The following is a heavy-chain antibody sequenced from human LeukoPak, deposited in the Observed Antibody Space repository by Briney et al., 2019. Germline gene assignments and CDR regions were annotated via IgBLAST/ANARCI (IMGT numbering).Heavy chain of an antibody. J-gene: IGHJ4*02. V-gene: IGHV3-23*01. CDR2: IGGSGKNT. CDR3: AKDLETINPTMD. CDR1: GFTFGDYA. D-gene: IGHD3-10*01. Sequence: PGRSLRLSCTAPGFTFGDYAMSWVRQAPGKGLEWVSSIGGSGKNTFYADAVKGRFTISRDNSKDTLYLQMNSLRAEDTAVYYCAKDLETINPTMDWGQGTLVTVSS.